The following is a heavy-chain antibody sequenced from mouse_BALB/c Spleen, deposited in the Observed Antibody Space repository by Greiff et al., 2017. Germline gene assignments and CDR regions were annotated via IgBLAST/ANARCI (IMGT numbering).Heavy chain of an antibody. D-gene: IGHD1-2*01. Sequence: QVQLQQSGPGLVAPSQSLSITCTVSGFSLTSYGVHWVRQPPGKGLEWLGVIWAGGSTNYNSALMSRLSISKDNSKSQVFLKMNSLQTDDTAMYYCAIYYGYPGPAMDYWGQGTSVTVSS. CDR1: GFSLTSYG. J-gene: IGHJ4*01. CDR2: IWAGGST. V-gene: IGHV2-9*02. CDR3: AIYYGYPGPAMDY.